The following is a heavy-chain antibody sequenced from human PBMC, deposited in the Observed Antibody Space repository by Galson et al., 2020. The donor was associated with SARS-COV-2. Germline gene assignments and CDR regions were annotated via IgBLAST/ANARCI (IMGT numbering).Heavy chain of an antibody. CDR3: VQQFDIVATTYFRS. J-gene: IGHJ5*02. Sequence: SETLSLTCTVSGGSITSSSYYWGWVRQPPGKTLEWIGAIYDSGGIDVNPSLKSRVAMSRDTSKNQISLKLTSVTAADTAVYYCVQQFDIVATTYFRSWGPGTLVSVAS. CDR1: GGSITSSSYY. D-gene: IGHD5-12*01. V-gene: IGHV4-39*01. CDR2: IYDSGGI.